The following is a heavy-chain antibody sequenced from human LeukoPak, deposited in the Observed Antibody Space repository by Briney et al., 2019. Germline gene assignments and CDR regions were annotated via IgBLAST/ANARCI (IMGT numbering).Heavy chain of an antibody. CDR1: GGSISSYY. CDR2: IYYSGST. Sequence: PSETLSLTCTVSGGSISSYYWSWIRQPPGKGLEWIGYIYYSGSTNYNPSLKSRVTISVDTSKNQFSLKLSSVTAADTAVYYCARVSARAEGLREPHADGMDVWGQGTTVTVSS. J-gene: IGHJ6*02. V-gene: IGHV4-59*01. CDR3: ARVSARAEGLREPHADGMDV.